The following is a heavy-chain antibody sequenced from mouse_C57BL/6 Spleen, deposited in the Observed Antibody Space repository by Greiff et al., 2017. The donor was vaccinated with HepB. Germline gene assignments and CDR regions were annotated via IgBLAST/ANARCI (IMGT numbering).Heavy chain of an antibody. V-gene: IGHV1-82*01. CDR2: IYPGDGDT. CDR3: AREPRRAMDY. CDR1: GYAFSSSW. Sequence: VQRVESGPELVKPGASVKISCKASGYAFSSSWMNWVKQRPGKGLEWIGRIYPGDGDTNYNGKFKGKATLTADKSSSTAYMQLSSLTSEDSAVYFCAREPRRAMDYWGQGTSVTVSS. J-gene: IGHJ4*01.